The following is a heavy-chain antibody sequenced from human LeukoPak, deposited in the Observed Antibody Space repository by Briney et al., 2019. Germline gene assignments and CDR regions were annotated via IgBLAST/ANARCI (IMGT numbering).Heavy chain of an antibody. Sequence: SVKVSCKASGGTFSSYAICWVRQAPGQGLEWMGRIIPILGIANYAQKFQGRVTITADKSTSTAYMELSSLRSEDTAVYYCARLDCSGGSCYGVDYWGQGTLVTVSS. CDR1: GGTFSSYA. V-gene: IGHV1-69*04. J-gene: IGHJ4*02. D-gene: IGHD2-15*01. CDR3: ARLDCSGGSCYGVDY. CDR2: IIPILGIA.